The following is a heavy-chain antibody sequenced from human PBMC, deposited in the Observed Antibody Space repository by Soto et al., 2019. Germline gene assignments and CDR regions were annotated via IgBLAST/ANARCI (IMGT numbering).Heavy chain of an antibody. V-gene: IGHV3-53*02. J-gene: IGHJ5*02. CDR1: GFTVSSNY. CDR3: ARGGERAVTTGWFDP. D-gene: IGHD4-17*01. CDR2: IYSGGST. Sequence: EVQLVETGGGLIQPGGSLRLSCAASGFTVSSNYMSWVRQAPGKGLEWVSVIYSGGSTYYADSVKGRFTISRDNSKNTLYLQMNSLRAEDTAVYYCARGGERAVTTGWFDPWGQGTLVTVSS.